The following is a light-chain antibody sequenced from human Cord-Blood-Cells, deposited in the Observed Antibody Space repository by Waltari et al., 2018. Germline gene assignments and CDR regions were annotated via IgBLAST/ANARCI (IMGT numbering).Light chain of an antibody. CDR1: QSVLYSSNNKNY. CDR3: QQYYSTPYT. V-gene: IGKV4-1*01. Sequence: EIVMTKSPDSLALSLGERATLNCKSSQSVLYSSNNKNYLAWYQQKPGQPPKLLIYWASTRESGVPDRFSGSGSGTDFTLTISSLQAEDVAVYYCQQYYSTPYTFGQGTKLEIK. CDR2: WAS. J-gene: IGKJ2*01.